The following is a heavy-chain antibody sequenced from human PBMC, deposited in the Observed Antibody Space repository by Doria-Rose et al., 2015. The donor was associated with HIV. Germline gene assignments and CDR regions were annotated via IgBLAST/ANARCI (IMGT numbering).Heavy chain of an antibody. CDR1: GVSLSSPGMG. D-gene: IGHD6-13*01. Sequence: ESGPVLVKPTETLTLTCTVSGVSLSSPGMGVSWIRQPPGKALEWLAKIFSDDERSYITSLKSRLTISRGTSKSQVVLTMTDMDPVDTATYYCARIKSSRWYHKYYFGFWGQGTLVIVSA. J-gene: IGHJ4*02. CDR3: ARIKSSRWYHKYYFGF. V-gene: IGHV2-26*01. CDR2: IFSDDER.